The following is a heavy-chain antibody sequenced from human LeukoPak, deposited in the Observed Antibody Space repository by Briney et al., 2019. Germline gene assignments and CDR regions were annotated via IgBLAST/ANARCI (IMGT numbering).Heavy chain of an antibody. J-gene: IGHJ4*02. CDR1: GFTFSSYW. Sequence: GGSLRLSCAASGFTFSSYWMNWARQAPGKGLEWVASINHNGNVNYYVDSVKGRFTISRDNAKNTLYLQVNNLRAEDTAVYYCARGPNSNWSGLDFWGQGTLLTVSS. CDR2: INHNGNVN. D-gene: IGHD6-6*01. CDR3: ARGPNSNWSGLDF. V-gene: IGHV3-7*01.